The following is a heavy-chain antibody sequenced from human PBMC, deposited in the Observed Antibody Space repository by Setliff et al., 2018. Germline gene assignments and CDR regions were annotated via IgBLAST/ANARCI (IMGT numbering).Heavy chain of an antibody. CDR1: GFTLSNFY. J-gene: IGHJ4*02. CDR2: VNVDGSTT. V-gene: IGHV3-74*01. D-gene: IGHD6-6*01. CDR3: AKSSGSSSSTNLEY. Sequence: PGGSLRLSCAASGFTLSNFYMHWVRQAPGRGLVWVSHVNVDGSTTTNADAVKGRFTISRDNAKNTVYLQMNSLRDEDTAVYYCAKSSGSSSSTNLEYLGPGTLVTVSS.